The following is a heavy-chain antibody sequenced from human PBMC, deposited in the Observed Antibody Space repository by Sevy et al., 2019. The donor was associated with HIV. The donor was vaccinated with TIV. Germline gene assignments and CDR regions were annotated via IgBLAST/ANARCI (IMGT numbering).Heavy chain of an antibody. J-gene: IGHJ4*02. CDR1: GFSVSSNF. D-gene: IGHD1-1*01. CDR2: IYGGGET. Sequence: GGSLRLSCAASGFSVSSNFMSWVRQAPGRGLEWVSIIYGGGETYYAESVKGRLTISRDSSRNTVFLQMNSLRAEDTAIYFCTTSPRPNLADYWGQGTLVTVSS. CDR3: TTSPRPNLADY. V-gene: IGHV3-53*01.